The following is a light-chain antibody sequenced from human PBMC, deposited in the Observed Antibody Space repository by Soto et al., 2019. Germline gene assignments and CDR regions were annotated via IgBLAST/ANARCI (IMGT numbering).Light chain of an antibody. CDR2: EVT. Sequence: QSVLTQPASVSGSPGQSITISCTGTSSDVGGYNYVSWFQQHPDKAPKLVIYEVTHRPSGFSDRFSGSKSGNTAFLTISGLQTEDEAAYYCSSHANTNTYVLGNGTKVT. J-gene: IGLJ1*01. V-gene: IGLV2-14*01. CDR1: SSDVGGYNY. CDR3: SSHANTNTYV.